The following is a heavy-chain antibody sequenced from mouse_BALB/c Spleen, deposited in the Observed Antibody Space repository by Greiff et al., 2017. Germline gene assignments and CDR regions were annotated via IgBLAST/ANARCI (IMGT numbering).Heavy chain of an antibody. D-gene: IGHD1-1*01. J-gene: IGHJ4*01. CDR1: GFTFSSFG. CDR3: ARGDYYGSSYDYYAMDY. V-gene: IGHV5-17*02. CDR2: ISSGSSTI. Sequence: EVKLMESGGGLVQPGGSRKLSCAASGFTFSSFGMHWVRQAPEKGLEWVAYISSGSSTIYYADTVKGRFTISRDNPKNTLFLQMTSLRSEDTAMYYCARGDYYGSSYDYYAMDYWGQGTSVTVSS.